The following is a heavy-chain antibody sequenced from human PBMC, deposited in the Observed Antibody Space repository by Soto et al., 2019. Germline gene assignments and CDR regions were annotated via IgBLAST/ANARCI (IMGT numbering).Heavy chain of an antibody. CDR2: ISHDGSDE. D-gene: IGHD3-10*01. Sequence: QVQLFESGGGVVQPGRSLRHSCAASGFAFSNYAFHWVRQAPGRGLEWVAVISHDGSDEFYAGSVKGRFIVSRDNSKSTVSLHMNSLSGEDTGIYFCARSAGLLWFGESSSHGLDVWGQGTTVAVSS. CDR3: ARSAGLLWFGESSSHGLDV. V-gene: IGHV3-30-3*01. J-gene: IGHJ6*01. CDR1: GFAFSNYA.